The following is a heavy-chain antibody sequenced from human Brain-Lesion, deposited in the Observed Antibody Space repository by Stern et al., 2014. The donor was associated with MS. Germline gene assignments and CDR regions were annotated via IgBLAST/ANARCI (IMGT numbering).Heavy chain of an antibody. J-gene: IGHJ4*02. CDR3: ARDETASSYYSH. CDR2: IKQDGSEK. CDR1: GFIFNNYW. Sequence: EVQLVESGGALVQPGGSLRLSCAASGFIFNNYWMTWLRQAPGKGLEWLANIKQDGSEKFYVNSVKGRFTISRDNAKNSLYLQMDALIPEDTAVYYCARDETASSYYSHWGQGSLVTVSS. V-gene: IGHV3-7*01. D-gene: IGHD2-2*02.